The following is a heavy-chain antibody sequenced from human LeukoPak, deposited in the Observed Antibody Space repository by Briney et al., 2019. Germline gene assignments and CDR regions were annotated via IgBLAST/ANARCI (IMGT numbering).Heavy chain of an antibody. J-gene: IGHJ5*01. CDR2: IDHSGST. CDR3: ARRPRNTDNYDGPSVLDS. V-gene: IGHV4-34*01. D-gene: IGHD4-23*01. Sequence: PSETLSLTCAVYGGSFSGHYWSWIRQPPGKGLEWIGEIDHSGSTNYNPSLKSRVTISVDTSKNQFSLKVRFVIAADTGMYYCARRPRNTDNYDGPSVLDSWGRGTLVTVSS. CDR1: GGSFSGHY.